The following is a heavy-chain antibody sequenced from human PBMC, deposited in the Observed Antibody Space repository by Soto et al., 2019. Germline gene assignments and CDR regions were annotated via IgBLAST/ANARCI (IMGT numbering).Heavy chain of an antibody. Sequence: GASVKVSCKASGYTFTSYGISWVRQAPGQGLEWMGWISAYNGNTNYARKLQGRVTMTTDTSTSTAYMELRSLRSDDTAVYYCAREPFIVVVPAAMLGDAFDIWGQGTMVTVSS. CDR1: GYTFTSYG. J-gene: IGHJ3*02. CDR2: ISAYNGNT. CDR3: AREPFIVVVPAAMLGDAFDI. V-gene: IGHV1-18*01. D-gene: IGHD2-2*01.